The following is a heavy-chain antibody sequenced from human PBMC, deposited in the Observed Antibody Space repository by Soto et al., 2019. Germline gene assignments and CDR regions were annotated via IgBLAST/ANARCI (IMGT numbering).Heavy chain of an antibody. D-gene: IGHD2-21*02. CDR1: SGSISSSNW. CDR2: IYQSGST. V-gene: IGHV4-4*02. J-gene: IGHJ5*02. Sequence: QVQLQESGPGLVKPSGTLSLTCGVTSGSISSSNWWSWVRQPPGKGLEWIGEIYQSGSTTYTPSLKSRVTISLDKSKNQFSLNLTSVTAADTAVYYCARSVTGARGWFDPWGQGTLVTVSS. CDR3: ARSVTGARGWFDP.